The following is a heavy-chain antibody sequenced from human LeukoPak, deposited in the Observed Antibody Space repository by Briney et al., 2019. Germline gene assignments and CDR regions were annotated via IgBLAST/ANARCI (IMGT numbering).Heavy chain of an antibody. CDR3: AKESAEVVSTHDY. D-gene: IGHD2-15*01. CDR2: ISNSGGST. CDR1: GFTFSTYA. Sequence: PGGSLRLSCAASGFTFSTYAMSWVRQAPGKGLEWVSTISNSGGSTYYADSVKGRFTISRDKSKNTLYLKMNSLRAEDTAVYYCAKESAEVVSTHDYWGQGTLVTVSS. J-gene: IGHJ4*02. V-gene: IGHV3-23*01.